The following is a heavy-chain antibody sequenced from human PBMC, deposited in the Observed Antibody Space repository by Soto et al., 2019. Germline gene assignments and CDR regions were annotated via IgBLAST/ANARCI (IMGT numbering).Heavy chain of an antibody. D-gene: IGHD3-10*01. J-gene: IGHJ6*03. CDR2: LSYAGDT. CDR1: GFTLSTYD. CDR3: AKGQHSASGYYYMDV. V-gene: IGHV3-13*01. Sequence: PGGSLRLSCAASGFTLSTYDMHWVRQATGKGLEWVAALSYAGDTYYPGSVKGRFTVSREGAKNSLYLQMNSLTAGDTAVYYCAKGQHSASGYYYMDVWGKGTTVTVSS.